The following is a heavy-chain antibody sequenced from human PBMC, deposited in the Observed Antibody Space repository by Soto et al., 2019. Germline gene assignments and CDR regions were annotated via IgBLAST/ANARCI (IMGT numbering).Heavy chain of an antibody. CDR3: AKERDSRGYFDY. D-gene: IGHD3-22*01. J-gene: IGHJ4*02. V-gene: IGHV3-23*01. CDR1: GFSFSSYA. CDR2: ISGSGGST. Sequence: EVQLLESGGGLVQPGGSLRLSCAASGFSFSSYAVSWVRQAPGKGLEWGSAISGSGGSTYYADSVKGRFTISRDNSKNTQQLQMNSLRVEDTAVYYCAKERDSRGYFDYWGQGTLVTVSS.